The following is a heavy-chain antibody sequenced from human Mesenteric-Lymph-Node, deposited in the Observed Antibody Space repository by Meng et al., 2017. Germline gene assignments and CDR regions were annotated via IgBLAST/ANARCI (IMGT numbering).Heavy chain of an antibody. V-gene: IGHV3-48*03. CDR1: GFAFNSYE. Sequence: GESLKISCAASGFAFNSYEMIWVRQAPGKGLEWVSYISSSSSTIYYADSVKGRFAISRDNAENSLFLQMNSLRGEDTAVYYCARWYISSSGFDYWGQGTLVTVSS. CDR3: ARWYISSSGFDY. J-gene: IGHJ4*02. CDR2: ISSSSSTI. D-gene: IGHD6-6*01.